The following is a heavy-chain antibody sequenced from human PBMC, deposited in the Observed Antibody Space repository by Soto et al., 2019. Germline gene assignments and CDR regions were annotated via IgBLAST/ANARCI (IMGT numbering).Heavy chain of an antibody. J-gene: IGHJ4*02. D-gene: IGHD2-2*02. V-gene: IGHV1-18*04. CDR2: ISVYNGNT. CDR3: ARDRDCSSTSCYTDYYFDY. CDR1: GYTVTSYG. Sequence: ASVKVSCKASGYTVTSYGISWVRQAPGQGLEWMGWISVYNGNTNYAQKLQGRVTMTTDTSTSTAYMELRSLRSDDTAVYYCARDRDCSSTSCYTDYYFDYRGKGTLVTVSS.